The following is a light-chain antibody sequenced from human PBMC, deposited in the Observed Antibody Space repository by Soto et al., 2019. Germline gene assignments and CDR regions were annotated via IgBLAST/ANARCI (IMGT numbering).Light chain of an antibody. CDR3: QQYGTSRVT. Sequence: EIVLTQSPGTLSLSPGERGTLSCRASQSVSSKDLAWYQQKPSQAPRLLIYGASSRATGIPDRFSGSGSGTDFTLTISRLEPEDFAVYYCQQYGTSRVTFGPGTKVDIK. J-gene: IGKJ3*01. CDR2: GAS. V-gene: IGKV3-20*01. CDR1: QSVSSKD.